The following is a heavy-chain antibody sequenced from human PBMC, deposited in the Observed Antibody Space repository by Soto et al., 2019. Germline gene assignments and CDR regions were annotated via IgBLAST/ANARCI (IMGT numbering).Heavy chain of an antibody. V-gene: IGHV1-2*02. CDR3: ARDETSAGTGFDP. J-gene: IGHJ5*02. Sequence: QVQLVQSGAEVKNPGASVKVSCKASGYTFTDYFIHWVRQVPGQGLEWMGWITPNSGVTNYAQKFQGRVTMTRDTSITTAYMELTRLRSDDTAVYYCARDETSAGTGFDPWGQGTLVTVSS. CDR2: ITPNSGVT. CDR1: GYTFTDYF. D-gene: IGHD6-13*01.